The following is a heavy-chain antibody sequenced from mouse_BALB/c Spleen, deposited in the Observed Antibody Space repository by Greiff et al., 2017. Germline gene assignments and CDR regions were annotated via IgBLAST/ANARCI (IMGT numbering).Heavy chain of an antibody. Sequence: QVQLKQSGPGLVQPSQSLSITCTVSGFSLTSYGVHWVRQSPGKGLEWLGVIWSGGSTDYNAAFISRLSISKDNSKSQVFFKMNSLQADDTAIYYCARGPGNYGWFAYWGQGTLVTVSA. CDR1: GFSLTSYG. V-gene: IGHV2-4-1*01. CDR3: ARGPGNYGWFAY. D-gene: IGHD2-1*01. J-gene: IGHJ3*01. CDR2: IWSGGST.